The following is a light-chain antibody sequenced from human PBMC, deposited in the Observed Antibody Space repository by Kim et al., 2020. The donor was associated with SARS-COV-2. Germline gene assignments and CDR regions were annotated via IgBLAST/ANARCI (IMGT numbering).Light chain of an antibody. V-gene: IGKV3-15*01. J-gene: IGKJ1*01. CDR3: QQYDDWPPWT. CDR2: GAS. CDR1: QGVSHN. Sequence: SPGETATLSCRASQGVSHNVAWYQQKPGQAPRLLIYGASTRATDVPARFSGSGSGTDFTLTISSLQSEDLAVYHCQQYDDWPPWTFGQGTKVDIK.